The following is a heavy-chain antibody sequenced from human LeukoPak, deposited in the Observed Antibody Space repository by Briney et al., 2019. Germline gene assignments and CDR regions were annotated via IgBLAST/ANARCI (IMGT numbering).Heavy chain of an antibody. J-gene: IGHJ4*02. CDR1: GFTFGDYA. V-gene: IGHV3-49*04. CDR3: TRVMIVVVAADY. CDR2: IRSKAYGGTT. Sequence: GGSLRLSCTASGFTFGDYAMSWVRQAPGKGLEWVGFIRSKAYGGTTEYAASVKGRFTISRDDSKNIAYLQMNSLKTEDTAVYYCTRVMIVVVAADYWGQGTLVTVSS. D-gene: IGHD3-22*01.